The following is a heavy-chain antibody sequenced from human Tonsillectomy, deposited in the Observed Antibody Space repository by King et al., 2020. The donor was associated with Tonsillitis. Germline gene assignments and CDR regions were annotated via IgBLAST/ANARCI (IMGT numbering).Heavy chain of an antibody. D-gene: IGHD3-10*01. Sequence: VQLVESGGGLVQPGGSLRLSCAASGFTVSSNYMNWVRQAPGKGLEWVSVIYNDGSTYYADSVKGRFTISRDNSKNTLYLQMNSLRAEDTAVYYCARVDYYGSGAFDYWGQGTLVTVSS. J-gene: IGHJ4*02. CDR3: ARVDYYGSGAFDY. CDR2: IYNDGST. V-gene: IGHV3-66*01. CDR1: GFTVSSNY.